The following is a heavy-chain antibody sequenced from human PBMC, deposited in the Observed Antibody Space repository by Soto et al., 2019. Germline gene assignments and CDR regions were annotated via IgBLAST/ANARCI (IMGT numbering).Heavy chain of an antibody. CDR1: GYSFTSYW. D-gene: IGHD1-26*01. CDR2: IYPGDSDT. V-gene: IGHV5-51*01. Sequence: PGESLTISCKGSGYSFTSYWTGWVRPMPGKGLEWMGIIYPGDSDTRYSPSFQGQVTISADKSISTAYLQWSSLKASDTAMYYCAILEGEWELPSGAFEIWGQGTMVTVSS. CDR3: AILEGEWELPSGAFEI. J-gene: IGHJ3*02.